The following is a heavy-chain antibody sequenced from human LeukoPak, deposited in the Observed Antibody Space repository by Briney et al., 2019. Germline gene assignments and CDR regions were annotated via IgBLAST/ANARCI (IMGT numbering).Heavy chain of an antibody. CDR2: IYHSGST. Sequence: SETLSLTCAVSGYSISSGYYWGWIRQPPGKGLEWIGSIYHSGSTYYNPSLKSRVTISVDTSKNQFSLKLSSVTAADTAVYYCARVVYSSSFFAFDIWGQGTMVTVSS. J-gene: IGHJ3*02. CDR3: ARVVYSSSFFAFDI. D-gene: IGHD6-13*01. V-gene: IGHV4-38-2*01. CDR1: GYSISSGYY.